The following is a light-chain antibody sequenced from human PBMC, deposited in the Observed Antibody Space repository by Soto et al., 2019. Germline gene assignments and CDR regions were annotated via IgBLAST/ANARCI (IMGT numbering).Light chain of an antibody. CDR2: AAS. J-gene: IGKJ2*01. CDR3: QQYGSSPRT. Sequence: EIVLTQSPGTLSLSPGERATLSCRASQSVSSSYLAWYQKKPGQAPRLLIYAASSRATGIPDRFSGSGSGTDFTLTISRLEPEDFAVYYCQQYGSSPRTFGQGTKLE. V-gene: IGKV3-20*01. CDR1: QSVSSSY.